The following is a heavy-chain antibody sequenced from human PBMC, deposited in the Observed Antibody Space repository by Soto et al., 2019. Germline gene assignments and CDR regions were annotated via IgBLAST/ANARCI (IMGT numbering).Heavy chain of an antibody. J-gene: IGHJ3*02. V-gene: IGHV4-31*01. CDR3: ARARLRAVYAFDI. CDR2: IYYSGST. D-gene: IGHD5-12*01. Sequence: QVQLQESDAGLVKASQTLSLTCTVSGGSVSSGAYYWTWIRQRPGKGLEWIGYIYYSGSTYYSPSLKRILSISLDTSKNQFSRRLSSVTAADTAMYYCARARLRAVYAFDIWGQGTMVTVSS. CDR1: GGSVSSGAYY.